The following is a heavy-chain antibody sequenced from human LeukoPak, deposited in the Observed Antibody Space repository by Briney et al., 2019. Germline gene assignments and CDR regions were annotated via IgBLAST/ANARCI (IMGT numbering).Heavy chain of an antibody. Sequence: PSETLSLTCAVYGGSFSGYYWSWIRQPPGKGLEWIGEINHSGSTNYNPSLKSRVTISVDTSKNQFSLKLSSVTAADTAVYYCARGPSLEDYDFWSGYYPLGMDVWGKGTTVTVSS. CDR3: ARGPSLEDYDFWSGYYPLGMDV. D-gene: IGHD3-3*01. J-gene: IGHJ6*04. V-gene: IGHV4-34*01. CDR1: GGSFSGYY. CDR2: INHSGST.